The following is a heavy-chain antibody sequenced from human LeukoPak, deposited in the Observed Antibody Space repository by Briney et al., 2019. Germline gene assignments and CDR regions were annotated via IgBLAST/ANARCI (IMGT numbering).Heavy chain of an antibody. CDR2: IKSDGTLT. CDR1: GFTFSEYW. J-gene: IGHJ4*02. D-gene: IGHD1-7*01. CDR3: ARDLHWNSADF. V-gene: IGHV3-74*01. Sequence: PGGSLRLSCAASGFTFSEYWMHWFRQGPGEGLVWVSHIKSDGTLTTYTDSVEGRFTMSRDNAKNTLYLQMNYLRAEDSGVYDCARDLHWNSADFWGQGTLVTVSS.